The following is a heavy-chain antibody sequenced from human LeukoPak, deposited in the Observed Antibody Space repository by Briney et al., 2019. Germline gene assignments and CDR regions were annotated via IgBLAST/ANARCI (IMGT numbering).Heavy chain of an antibody. V-gene: IGHV4-39*01. D-gene: IGHD6-6*01. CDR1: GGSISSSSYY. J-gene: IGHJ4*02. CDR2: IYYSGST. Sequence: SETLSLTCTVSGGSISSSSYYWGWIRQPPGKGLEWIGSIYYSGSTYYNPSLKSRVTISVDTSKDQFSLKLSSVTAADTAVYYCASSPPGIAARRWGQGTLVTVSS. CDR3: ASSPPGIAARR.